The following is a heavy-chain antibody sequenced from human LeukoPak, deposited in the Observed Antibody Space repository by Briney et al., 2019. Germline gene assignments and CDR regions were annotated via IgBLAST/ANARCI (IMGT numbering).Heavy chain of an antibody. V-gene: IGHV3-30-3*01. D-gene: IGHD3-3*01. CDR2: ISYDGSNK. Sequence: GGSLRLSCAASGFTFSSYAMHWARQAPGKGLEWVAVISYDGSNKYYADSVKGRFTISRDNSKNTLYLQMNSLRAEDTAVYYCARVAFGAFDIWGQGTMVTVSS. CDR3: ARVAFGAFDI. CDR1: GFTFSSYA. J-gene: IGHJ3*02.